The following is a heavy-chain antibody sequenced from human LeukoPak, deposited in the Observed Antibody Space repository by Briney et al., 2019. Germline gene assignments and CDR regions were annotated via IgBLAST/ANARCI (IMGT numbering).Heavy chain of an antibody. Sequence: GGSLRLSCAASGFTFSRYGIHWVRQAPGKGLEWVAVISYDGSTKYYAESVKGRLTISRDNSKNTLYLQMNSLRAEDTAVYYCAKDQEGATDYWGQGTLVTVSS. CDR3: AKDQEGATDY. CDR1: GFTFSRYG. CDR2: ISYDGSTK. V-gene: IGHV3-30*18. J-gene: IGHJ4*02. D-gene: IGHD1-26*01.